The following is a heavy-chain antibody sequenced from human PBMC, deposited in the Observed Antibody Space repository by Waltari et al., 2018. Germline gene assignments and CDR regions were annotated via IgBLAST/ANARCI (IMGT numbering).Heavy chain of an antibody. Sequence: QVQLVQSGAEVKKPGSSVKVSCKASGGTFSSYTISWVRQAPGQGLEWMGRIIPILGIANYAQKFQGRVTITADKSTSTAYMELSSLRSEDTAVYYCASPTVVTATGNAFDIWGQGTMVTVSS. V-gene: IGHV1-69*02. J-gene: IGHJ3*02. D-gene: IGHD2-21*02. CDR2: IIPILGIA. CDR1: GGTFSSYT. CDR3: ASPTVVTATGNAFDI.